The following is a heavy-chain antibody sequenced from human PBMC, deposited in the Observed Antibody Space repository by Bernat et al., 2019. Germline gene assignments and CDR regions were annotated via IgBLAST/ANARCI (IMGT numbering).Heavy chain of an antibody. CDR2: ISAYNGNT. CDR3: ASTEGYCSGGSCPIDAFDI. CDR1: GYTFTSYG. J-gene: IGHJ3*02. V-gene: IGHV1-18*01. Sequence: QVQLVQSGAEVKKPGASVKVSCKASGYTFTSYGISCVRQAPGQGLEWMGWISAYNGNTNYAQKLQGRVTMTTDTSTSTAYMERRSLRSDDTAVYYCASTEGYCSGGSCPIDAFDIWGQGTMVTVSA. D-gene: IGHD2-15*01.